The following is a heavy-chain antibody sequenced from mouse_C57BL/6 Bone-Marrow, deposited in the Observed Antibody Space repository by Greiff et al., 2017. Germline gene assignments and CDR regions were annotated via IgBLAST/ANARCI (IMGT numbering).Heavy chain of an antibody. J-gene: IGHJ2*01. CDR2: LLPGSGST. Sequence: QVQLQQSGAELMKPGASVKLSCKATGYTFPGYWIEWVKQRPGHGLEWIGELLPGSGSTNYNEKFKGKATVTADTSSNTAYMQRSRLTTEDSAIYYCARWGITTRYDFDYGGQGTTLTVSS. V-gene: IGHV1-9*01. D-gene: IGHD2-4*01. CDR1: GYTFPGYW. CDR3: ARWGITTRYDFDY.